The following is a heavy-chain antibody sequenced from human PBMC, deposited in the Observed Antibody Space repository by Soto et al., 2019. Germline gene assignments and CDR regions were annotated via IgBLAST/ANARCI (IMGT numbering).Heavy chain of an antibody. J-gene: IGHJ6*02. CDR2: IFYSGTT. D-gene: IGHD1-1*01. CDR3: ARDLWVEPELYYYGMDV. CDR1: GDSISSADYY. Sequence: SETLSLTCTVSGDSISSADYYWSWIRQTPGKGLEWIGHIFYSGTTYYSPSLKSRLTISVDTSKNHFSLRLTSVTAADTAVYYCARDLWVEPELYYYGMDVWGQGTTVTVSS. V-gene: IGHV4-30-4*01.